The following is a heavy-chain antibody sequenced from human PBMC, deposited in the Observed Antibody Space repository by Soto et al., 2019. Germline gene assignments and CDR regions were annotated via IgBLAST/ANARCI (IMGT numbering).Heavy chain of an antibody. CDR1: GFTFSGHA. CDR3: ARDGQSLAPYALDV. D-gene: IGHD6-19*01. V-gene: IGHV3-33*01. Sequence: QVQVVESGGGVVQPGRSLRLSCTASGFTFSGHAMHWVRQPPGKGLEWVAQIWYDGSNKYYADSVKGRFTISRDNSKNTLYVQMDSLRVEDTAVYCARDGQSLAPYALDVWGQGTSVTVFS. CDR2: IWYDGSNK. J-gene: IGHJ6*02.